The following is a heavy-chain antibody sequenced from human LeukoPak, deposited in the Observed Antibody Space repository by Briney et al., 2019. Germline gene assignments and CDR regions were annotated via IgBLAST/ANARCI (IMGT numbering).Heavy chain of an antibody. D-gene: IGHD3-22*01. CDR3: AWGDTSGYPFAP. J-gene: IGHJ5*02. Sequence: PSETLSLTCTVSGDSISSGNYYWTWIRQPAGKGLEWIGRIYTSGGTSGTTYYNPSLKSRVTISVDTSKNQFSLKLSSVTAADTAVYYCAWGDTSGYPFAPWGQGTLVTVSS. V-gene: IGHV4-61*02. CDR2: IYTSGGTSGTT. CDR1: GDSISSGNYY.